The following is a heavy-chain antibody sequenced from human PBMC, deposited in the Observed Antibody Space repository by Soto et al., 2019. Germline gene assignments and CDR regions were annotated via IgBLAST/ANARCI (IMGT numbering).Heavy chain of an antibody. V-gene: IGHV3-11*06. CDR2: ISSSSDST. D-gene: IGHD1-7*01. Sequence: QVQVVESGGGLVKPGGSLRLSCAASGFTFSDYYMSWIRQAPGKGLEWVSFISSSSDSTKYAASVKGRFTISRDNAKNSLYLQLNSLRAEVTAVYYCARGGVKGTTSRGQVYNWGQGTLVTVSS. J-gene: IGHJ4*02. CDR3: ARGGVKGTTSRGQVYN. CDR1: GFTFSDYY.